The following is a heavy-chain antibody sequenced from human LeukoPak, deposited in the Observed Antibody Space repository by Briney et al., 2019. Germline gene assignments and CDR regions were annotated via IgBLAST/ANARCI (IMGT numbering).Heavy chain of an antibody. CDR3: ARWGIIGHHAFDI. CDR1: GFIFSNYG. CDR2: VWYDGSNQ. V-gene: IGHV3-33*01. J-gene: IGHJ3*02. D-gene: IGHD1-14*01. Sequence: PGGSLRLSCVASGFIFSNYGMNWVRQAPGKGLEWVAIVWYDGSNQHYGDSIKGRFTISRDNSKNTVYLQMNSLRAEDTAVYYCARWGIIGHHAFDIWGQGTVVTVSS.